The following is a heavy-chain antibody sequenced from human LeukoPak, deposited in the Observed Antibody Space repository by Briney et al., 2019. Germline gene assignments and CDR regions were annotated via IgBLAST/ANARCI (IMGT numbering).Heavy chain of an antibody. CDR3: ARETPDSSSWTVFDY. CDR2: IRYDGSNK. Sequence: QTGGSLRLSCAASGFTFSSYGMHWVRQAPGKGLVWVVFIRYDGSNKYYADSVKGRFTISRDNAKNSLYLQMNSLRAEDTAVYYCARETPDSSSWTVFDYWGQGTLVTVSS. V-gene: IGHV3-30*02. D-gene: IGHD6-13*01. CDR1: GFTFSSYG. J-gene: IGHJ4*02.